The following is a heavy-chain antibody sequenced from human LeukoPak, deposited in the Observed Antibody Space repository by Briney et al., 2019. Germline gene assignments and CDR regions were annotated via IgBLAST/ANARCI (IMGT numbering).Heavy chain of an antibody. Sequence: SGRSLRLPCAASGFTFDDYAMHWVRQAPGKGLEWVSSISWNSGSIAYADSVKGRFTISRDNAKNSLYLQMNSLRAEDTAFYYCAKATYSTSPGYYFDYWGQGTLVTVSS. J-gene: IGHJ4*02. CDR1: GFTFDDYA. D-gene: IGHD6-6*01. CDR2: ISWNSGSI. CDR3: AKATYSTSPGYYFDY. V-gene: IGHV3-9*01.